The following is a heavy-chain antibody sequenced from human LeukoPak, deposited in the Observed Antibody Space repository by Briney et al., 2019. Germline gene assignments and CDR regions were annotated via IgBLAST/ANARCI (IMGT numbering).Heavy chain of an antibody. D-gene: IGHD3-22*01. J-gene: IGHJ6*03. CDR1: GGSISSSSYY. V-gene: IGHV4-39*07. CDR2: IYYSGST. Sequence: SETLTLTCTVSGGSISSSSYYWGWIRQPPGKGLEWSGSIYYSGSTYYNPSLKSRVTISVDTSKNQFSLKLSSVTAADTAVYYCARAHYDSSGYYPGRYYYYMDVWGKGTTVTVSS. CDR3: ARAHYDSSGYYPGRYYYYMDV.